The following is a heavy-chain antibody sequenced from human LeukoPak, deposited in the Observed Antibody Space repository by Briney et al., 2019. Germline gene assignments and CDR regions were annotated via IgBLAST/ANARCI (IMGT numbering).Heavy chain of an antibody. CDR3: ARVAAARTRWFDP. J-gene: IGHJ5*02. V-gene: IGHV4-39*01. Sequence: SETLSLTCTVSGGSISSTSYHWGWIRQPPGKRLDWIGTIYYSGTTYYNPSLKSRVTIPVDTSKNQFSLKLSSVIAADTAVYYCARVAAARTRWFDPWGQGTLVTVSS. D-gene: IGHD6-13*01. CDR2: IYYSGTT. CDR1: GGSISSTSYH.